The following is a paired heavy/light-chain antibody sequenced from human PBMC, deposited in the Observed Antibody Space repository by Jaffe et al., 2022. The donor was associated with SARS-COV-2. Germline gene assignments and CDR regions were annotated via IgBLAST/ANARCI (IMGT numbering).Light chain of an antibody. V-gene: IGKV1-5*03. J-gene: IGKJ1*01. CDR3: QQYNSFSPWT. CDR2: KAS. Sequence: DIQMTQSPSTLSAFVGDRVTITCRASQSISSWLAWYQQKPGKAPKLLIYKASSLESGVPSRFSGSGSGTEFTLTISSLQPDDFATYYCQQYNSFSPWTFGQGTKVEI. CDR1: QSISSW.
Heavy chain of an antibody. CDR1: GFTFSSYS. V-gene: IGHV3-21*01. Sequence: EVQLVESGGGLVKPGGSLRLSCAASGFTFSSYSMNWVRQAPGKGLEWVSSISSSSSYIYYADSVKGRFTISRDNAENSLYLQMNSLRAEDTAVYYCARFKGYCSSDTCFQSFDSWGQGTLVTVSS. D-gene: IGHD2-15*01. CDR3: ARFKGYCSSDTCFQSFDS. J-gene: IGHJ4*02. CDR2: ISSSSSYI.